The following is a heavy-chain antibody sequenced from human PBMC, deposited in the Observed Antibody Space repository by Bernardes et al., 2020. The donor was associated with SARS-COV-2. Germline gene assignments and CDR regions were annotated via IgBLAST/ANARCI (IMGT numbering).Heavy chain of an antibody. D-gene: IGHD2-2*01. V-gene: IGHV4-61*08. Sequence: SETLSLTCTVSGGSVSSAGYYWSWIRQPPGKGLEWIGYIYYSGSTNYNPSLKSLVTISVDTPKNQFSLKLSSATAADTAVYYCAREGWKDKNGRYYHPDILNGWRQETMDTDSS. CDR1: GGSVSSAGYY. CDR2: IYYSGST. CDR3: AREGWKDKNGRYYHPDILNG. J-gene: IGHJ3*01.